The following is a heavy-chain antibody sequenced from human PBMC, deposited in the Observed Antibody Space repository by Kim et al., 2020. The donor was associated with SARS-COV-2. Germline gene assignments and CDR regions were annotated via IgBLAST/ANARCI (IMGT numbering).Heavy chain of an antibody. Sequence: LKSRVTISVATSKNQFSLKLSSVTAADTAVYYCARRGASWDSSGYYRDYWGQGTLVTVSS. V-gene: IGHV4-34*01. CDR3: ARRGASWDSSGYYRDY. J-gene: IGHJ4*02. D-gene: IGHD3-22*01.